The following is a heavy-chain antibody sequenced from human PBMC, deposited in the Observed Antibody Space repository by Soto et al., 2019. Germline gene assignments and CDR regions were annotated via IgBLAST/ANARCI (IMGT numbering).Heavy chain of an antibody. V-gene: IGHV4-31*03. CDR3: AEREIVGGIDY. D-gene: IGHD3-22*01. CDR2: IYYSGST. J-gene: IGHJ4*02. Sequence: PSETLSLTCTVSGGSISSGGYYWSWIRQHPGKGLEWIGYIYYSGSTYYNPSLKSRVTISVDTSKNQFSLKLSSVTAADTAVYYCAEREIVGGIDYWGQGTLVTVSS. CDR1: GGSISSGGYY.